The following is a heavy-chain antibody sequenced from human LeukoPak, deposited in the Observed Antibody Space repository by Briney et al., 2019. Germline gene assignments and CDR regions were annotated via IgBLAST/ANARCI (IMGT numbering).Heavy chain of an antibody. CDR3: ARYSSGSCYDY. V-gene: IGHV3-64*01. D-gene: IGHD6-13*01. Sequence: GGSLRLSCAASGFTFSTYAMHWVRHAPGRGLEYVSAISTDGGGTYYANSVKGRFTISRDNSKNTLYLQMGSLRAEDMAVYYCARYSSGSCYDYWGQGTLVTVSS. J-gene: IGHJ4*02. CDR2: ISTDGGGT. CDR1: GFTFSTYA.